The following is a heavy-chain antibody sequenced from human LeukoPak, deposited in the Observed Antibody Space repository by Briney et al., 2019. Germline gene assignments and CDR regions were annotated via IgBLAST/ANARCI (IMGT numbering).Heavy chain of an antibody. D-gene: IGHD1-26*01. J-gene: IGHJ4*02. Sequence: GGSLRLSCAASGFTFRGYDMFWVRQATGKGLEWVSTIGTADDTYYQASVRGRFTISRANAKNSLFLQMNILTAAGTAVYYCARGVGSHFDYWGQGALITVSS. CDR3: ARGVGSHFDY. CDR2: IGTADDT. CDR1: GFTFRGYD. V-gene: IGHV3-13*04.